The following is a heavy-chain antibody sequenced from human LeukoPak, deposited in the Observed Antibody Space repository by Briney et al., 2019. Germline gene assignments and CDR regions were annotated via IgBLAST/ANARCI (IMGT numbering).Heavy chain of an antibody. CDR1: GFTFSSYS. CDR3: AKSGRSLLVPYDY. D-gene: IGHD6-19*01. J-gene: IGHJ4*02. V-gene: IGHV3-48*01. Sequence: GGSLRLSCAASGFTFSSYSMNWVRQAPGKGLEWVSYISSSSTIYYADSVKGRFTISRDNSKNTLYLQMNSLRAEDTAVYYCAKSGRSLLVPYDYWGQGTLVTVSS. CDR2: ISSSSTI.